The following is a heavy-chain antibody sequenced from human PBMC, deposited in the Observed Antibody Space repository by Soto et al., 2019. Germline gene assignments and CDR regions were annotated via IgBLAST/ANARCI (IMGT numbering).Heavy chain of an antibody. V-gene: IGHV1-69*12. CDR2: IIPIFGTA. CDR1: GGTFSSYA. Sequence: QVQLVQSGAEVKKPGSSVKVSCKASGGTFSSYAISWVRQAPGQGLEWMGGIIPIFGTANYAQKFQGRVTSTGDESTSTANMELSSLRSEDTAVYYCARGGIVVVAATYGMDVWGQGTTVTVSS. J-gene: IGHJ6*02. D-gene: IGHD2-15*01. CDR3: ARGGIVVVAATYGMDV.